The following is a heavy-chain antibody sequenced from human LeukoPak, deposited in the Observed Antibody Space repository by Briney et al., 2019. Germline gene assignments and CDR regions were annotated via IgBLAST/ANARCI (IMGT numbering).Heavy chain of an antibody. J-gene: IGHJ6*03. CDR2: IYYSGST. CDR1: GGSISSYY. D-gene: IGHD3-10*01. Sequence: SETLSLTCTVSGGSISSYYWSWIRQPPGKGLEWIGYIYYSGSTNYNPSLKSRVTISVDTSKNQFSLKLSSVTAAGTAVYYCARDFYGSGPKYYYYYYMDVWGKGTTVTISS. V-gene: IGHV4-59*12. CDR3: ARDFYGSGPKYYYYYYMDV.